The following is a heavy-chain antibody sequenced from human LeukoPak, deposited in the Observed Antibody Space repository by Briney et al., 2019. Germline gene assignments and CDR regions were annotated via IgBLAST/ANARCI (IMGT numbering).Heavy chain of an antibody. V-gene: IGHV3-74*01. Sequence: GGSLRLSCVVSGFTFSTYWMHWVRQAPGKGLVWVSRVDADGSTTIYADSVKGRFTISRDNGINTVYLQMNSLRAEDTAVYYCAKDGDIVVVPAASYYFDYWGRGTLVTVSS. CDR1: GFTFSTYW. CDR3: AKDGDIVVVPAASYYFDY. J-gene: IGHJ4*02. CDR2: VDADGSTT. D-gene: IGHD2-2*01.